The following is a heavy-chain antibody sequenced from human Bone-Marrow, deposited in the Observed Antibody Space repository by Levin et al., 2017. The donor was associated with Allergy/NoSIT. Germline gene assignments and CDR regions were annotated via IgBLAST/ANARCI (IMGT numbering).Heavy chain of an antibody. CDR2: IYYMGRP. CDR1: GGSINGYY. Sequence: SQTLSLTCSVSGGSINGYYWSWSRQPPGKGLEWIGNIYYMGRPNYNPSLKSRVTISVDTSKNQFSLRLSSVTADDTAMYFCAIGDYLDSISYYDDSWGQGTLVTVSS. D-gene: IGHD3-22*01. CDR3: AIGDYLDSISYYDDS. J-gene: IGHJ5*01. V-gene: IGHV4-59*01.